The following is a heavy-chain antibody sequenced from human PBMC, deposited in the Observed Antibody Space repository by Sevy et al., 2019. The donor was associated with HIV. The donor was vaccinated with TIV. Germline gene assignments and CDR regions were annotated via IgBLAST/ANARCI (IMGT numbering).Heavy chain of an antibody. D-gene: IGHD3-9*01. Sequence: GGSLRLSCAASGFTFSSYGMHWVRQAPGKGLEWVAFIWYDGSDKYYADSVKGRFAISRDNSKNTLYLQMNTLRIEDTAVYYCASDILTGSDYSGQGTLVTVSS. V-gene: IGHV3-30*02. CDR2: IWYDGSDK. CDR3: ASDILTGSDY. J-gene: IGHJ4*02. CDR1: GFTFSSYG.